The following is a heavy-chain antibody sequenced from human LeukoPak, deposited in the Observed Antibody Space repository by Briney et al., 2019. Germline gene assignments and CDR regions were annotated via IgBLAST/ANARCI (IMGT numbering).Heavy chain of an antibody. V-gene: IGHV4-59*01. J-gene: IGHJ4*02. CDR1: GGSISSYY. Sequence: SETLSLTCTVSGGSISSYYWSWIRQPPGQGLEWIGYIYYSGSTNYNPSLKSRVTISVDTSKNHFSLKLSSVTAADTAVYYCASIAVAGDFDYWGQGTLVTVSS. CDR3: ASIAVAGDFDY. D-gene: IGHD6-19*01. CDR2: IYYSGST.